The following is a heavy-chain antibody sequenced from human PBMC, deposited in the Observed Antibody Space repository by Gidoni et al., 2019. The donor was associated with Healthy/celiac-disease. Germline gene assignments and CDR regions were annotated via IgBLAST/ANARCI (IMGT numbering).Heavy chain of an antibody. CDR2: IIPILGIA. D-gene: IGHD3-3*01. CDR1: GGTFSSYT. CDR3: ARDLTPTGELRFLEWPPNGGGWFDP. Sequence: QVQLVQSGAEVNKPGSSVKVSCKASGGTFSSYTIRWVRQAPGQGLEWMGRIIPILGIANYAQKFQGRVTITADKSTSTAYMELSSLRSEDTAVYYCARDLTPTGELRFLEWPPNGGGWFDPWGQGTLVTVSS. J-gene: IGHJ5*02. V-gene: IGHV1-69*08.